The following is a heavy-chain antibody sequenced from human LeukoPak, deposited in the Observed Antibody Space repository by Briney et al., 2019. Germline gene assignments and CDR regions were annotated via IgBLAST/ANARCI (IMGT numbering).Heavy chain of an antibody. J-gene: IGHJ3*02. CDR3: AKDRSGSYYGDAFDI. V-gene: IGHV3-23*01. Sequence: GGSLRLSCVASGFTFNSYAMTWVRQAPGKGLEWVSAISGSGGSTYYADSVKGRFTISRDNSKNTLYLQMNSLRAEDTAVYYCAKDRSGSYYGDAFDIWGQGTMVTVSS. CDR2: ISGSGGST. CDR1: GFTFNSYA. D-gene: IGHD1-26*01.